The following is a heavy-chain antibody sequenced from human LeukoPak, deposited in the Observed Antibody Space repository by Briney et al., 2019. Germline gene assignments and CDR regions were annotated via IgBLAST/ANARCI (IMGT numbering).Heavy chain of an antibody. CDR2: ISKTGDAT. Sequence: GGSLRLSCAASGFAFTIYSMNWVRQAPGKGLEWVSTISKTGDATWYPDSVKGRFTISRDKSKNILYLQMNSLRAEDTALYYCARDRDFPRDQLDYWGQGTLVTVSS. CDR3: ARDRDFPRDQLDY. CDR1: GFAFTIYS. J-gene: IGHJ4*02. V-gene: IGHV3-23*01. D-gene: IGHD2-21*02.